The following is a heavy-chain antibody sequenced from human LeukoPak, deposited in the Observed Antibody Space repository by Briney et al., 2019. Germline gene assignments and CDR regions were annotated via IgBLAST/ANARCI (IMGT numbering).Heavy chain of an antibody. CDR2: INHSGST. CDR3: ARDENYYDRNLFDP. D-gene: IGHD3-22*01. Sequence: PSETLSLTSAVYGGSFSGYYWSWIRQPPGKGLEWIGEINHSGSTNYNPSLKSRVTISVDTSKNQFSLKLSSVTAADTAVYYCARDENYYDRNLFDPWGQGTLVTVSS. V-gene: IGHV4-34*01. CDR1: GGSFSGYY. J-gene: IGHJ5*02.